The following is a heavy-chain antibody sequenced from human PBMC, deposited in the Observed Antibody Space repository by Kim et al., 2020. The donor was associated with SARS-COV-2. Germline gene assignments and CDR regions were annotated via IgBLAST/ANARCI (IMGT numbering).Heavy chain of an antibody. V-gene: IGHV1-46*01. CDR1: GYTFTSYY. CDR2: INPSGGST. Sequence: ASVKVSCKASGYTFTSYYMHWVRQAPGQGLEWMGIINPSGGSTSYAQKFQGRVTMTRDTSTSTVYMELSSLRSEDTAVYYCARDRVPGVANYYFDYWGQGTLVTVSS. J-gene: IGHJ4*02. CDR3: ARDRVPGVANYYFDY. D-gene: IGHD7-27*01.